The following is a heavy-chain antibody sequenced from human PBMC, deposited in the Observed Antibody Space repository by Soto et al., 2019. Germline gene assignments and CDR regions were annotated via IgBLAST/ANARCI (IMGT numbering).Heavy chain of an antibody. V-gene: IGHV3-23*01. CDR3: AKVAGATMVRGVIITVRGFDP. J-gene: IGHJ5*02. CDR1: GFTFSSYA. D-gene: IGHD3-10*01. CDR2: ISGSGGST. Sequence: GGSLRLSCAASGFTFSSYAMSWVRQAPGKGLEWVSAISGSGGSTYYADSVKGRFTISRDNSKNTLYLQMNSLRAEDRAVYYCAKVAGATMVRGVIITVRGFDPWGQGTLVTVSS.